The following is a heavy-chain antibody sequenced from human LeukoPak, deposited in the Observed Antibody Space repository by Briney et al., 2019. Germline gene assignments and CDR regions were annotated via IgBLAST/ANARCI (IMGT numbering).Heavy chain of an antibody. CDR2: INPSSGST. V-gene: IGHV1-46*01. J-gene: IGHJ4*02. Sequence: ASVKVSCKASGYTFTSYYMHWVRQAPGQGLEWMGIINPSSGSTSYAQKFQGRVTMTRDTSTSTVYMELSSLRSEDTAVYYCARDSIAAAGNPLLDYWGQGTLVTVSS. CDR3: ARDSIAAAGNPLLDY. CDR1: GYTFTSYY. D-gene: IGHD6-13*01.